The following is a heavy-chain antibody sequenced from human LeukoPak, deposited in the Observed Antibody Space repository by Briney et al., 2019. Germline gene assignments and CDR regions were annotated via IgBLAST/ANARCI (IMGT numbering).Heavy chain of an antibody. D-gene: IGHD3-9*01. V-gene: IGHV5-51*01. CDR1: GYSFTSYW. J-gene: IGHJ4*02. CDR3: ARLGPGAGDWYYFDY. CDR2: IYPGDSDT. Sequence: GESLKISCKGSGYSFTSYWIGWVRQMPGKGLEWMGIIYPGDSDTGYSPSFQGQVTISADKSISTAYLQWSSLKASDTAMYYCARLGPGAGDWYYFDYWGQGTLVTVSS.